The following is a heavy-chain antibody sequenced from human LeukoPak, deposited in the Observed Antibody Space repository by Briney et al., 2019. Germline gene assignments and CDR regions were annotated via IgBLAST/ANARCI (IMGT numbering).Heavy chain of an antibody. Sequence: SVKVSCKAYGGTFSSYAISWVRQAPGQGLEWMGGIIPIFGTANYAQKFQGRVTITADESTSTAYMELSSLRSEDTAVYYCARGKGDIVVVPAAPENLPFDYWGQGTLVTVSS. D-gene: IGHD2-2*01. CDR1: GGTFSSYA. CDR3: ARGKGDIVVVPAAPENLPFDY. V-gene: IGHV1-69*13. J-gene: IGHJ4*02. CDR2: IIPIFGTA.